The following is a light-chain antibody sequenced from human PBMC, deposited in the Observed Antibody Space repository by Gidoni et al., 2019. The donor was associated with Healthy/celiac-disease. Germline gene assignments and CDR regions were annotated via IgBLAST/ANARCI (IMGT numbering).Light chain of an antibody. Sequence: QSVLTPPPSVSGAPGQRVTISCTGSSSNIGAGYDVHWYQQLPGTAPKLLIYGNSNRPSGVPDRFSGSKSGTSASLAITGLQAEDEADYYCQSYDSSLRVVVFGGGTKLTVL. CDR2: GNS. CDR1: SSNIGAGYD. CDR3: QSYDSSLRVVV. V-gene: IGLV1-40*01. J-gene: IGLJ2*01.